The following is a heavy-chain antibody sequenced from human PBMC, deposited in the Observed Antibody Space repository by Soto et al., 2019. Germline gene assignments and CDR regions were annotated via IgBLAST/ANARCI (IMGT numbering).Heavy chain of an antibody. D-gene: IGHD3-22*01. Sequence: PSETLSLTCAVSGGSFSFYYWSWIRQPPGKELERIGEINHSGSTNYNSSLKSRVTISVDTSKNQFSLKLSSVTAADTAVYYCATRFYDSSGYYLFYFDSWGQGTLVTVSS. J-gene: IGHJ4*02. CDR2: INHSGST. CDR3: ATRFYDSSGYYLFYFDS. V-gene: IGHV4-34*01. CDR1: GGSFSFYY.